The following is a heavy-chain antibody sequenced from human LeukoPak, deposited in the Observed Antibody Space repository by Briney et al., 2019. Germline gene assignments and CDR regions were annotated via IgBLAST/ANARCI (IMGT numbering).Heavy chain of an antibody. CDR1: GYSFTSYW. J-gene: IGHJ4*02. CDR3: ARGGERVAADY. V-gene: IGHV5-51*01. D-gene: IGHD6-25*01. CDR2: IYPGDSDT. Sequence: GESLKISCKGSGYSFTSYWSGGVRQMPGKGLEWMWIIYPGDSDTRDNPSFQGQVTISADKSISTAYLQWTSLKASDTAMYYCARGGERVAADYWGQGTLVTVSS.